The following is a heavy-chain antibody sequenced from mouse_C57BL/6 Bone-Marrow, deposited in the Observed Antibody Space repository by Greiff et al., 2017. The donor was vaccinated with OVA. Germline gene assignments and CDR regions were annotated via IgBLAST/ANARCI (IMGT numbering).Heavy chain of an antibody. CDR2: IDPSDSYT. CDR1: GYTFTSYW. J-gene: IGHJ2*01. D-gene: IGHD1-2*01. V-gene: IGHV1-69*01. Sequence: VQLQQPGAELVMPGASVKLSCKASGYTFTSYWMHWVKQRPGQGLEWIGEIDPSDSYTNYNQKFKGKSTLTVDKSSSTAYMQLSSLTSEDSAVYYCARYHYYGFDYWGQGTTLTVSS. CDR3: ARYHYYGFDY.